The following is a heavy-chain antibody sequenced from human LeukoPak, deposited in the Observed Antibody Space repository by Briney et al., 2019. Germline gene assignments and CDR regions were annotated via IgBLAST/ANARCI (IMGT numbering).Heavy chain of an antibody. CDR2: ISSNGGST. J-gene: IGHJ4*02. D-gene: IGHD3-10*01. CDR1: GFTFSYYA. CDR3: ARDRGSLPGFFDY. Sequence: GGSLRLSCAASGFTFSYYAMHWVRQAPGKGLEYVSTISSNGGSTYYADSVKGRLTISRDNSKNTLYLQMGSLRAEDMAVYYCARDRGSLPGFFDYWGQGTLVTVSS. V-gene: IGHV3-64*02.